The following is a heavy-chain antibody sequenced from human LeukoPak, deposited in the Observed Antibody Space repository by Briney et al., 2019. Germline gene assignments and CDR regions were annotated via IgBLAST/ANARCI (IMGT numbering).Heavy chain of an antibody. D-gene: IGHD5-12*01. CDR2: INTDGSST. V-gene: IGHV3-74*01. CDR1: GFIFSNSW. J-gene: IGHJ4*02. CDR3: GRGGYGYVYVDY. Sequence: GGSLRLSCATSGFIFSNSWMHWVRQAPGKGLVWVSHINTDGSSTSYADSVKGRFTISRDNAKNSLYLQMNGLRAEDTAVYYCGRGGYGYVYVDYWGQGTLVTVSS.